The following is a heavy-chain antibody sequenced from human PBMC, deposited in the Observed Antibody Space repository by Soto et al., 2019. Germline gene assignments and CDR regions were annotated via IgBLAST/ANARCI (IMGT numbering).Heavy chain of an antibody. D-gene: IGHD3-10*01. J-gene: IGHJ5*02. CDR1: GYTFASYG. CDR3: ARGVGSGTYYNQYNWFDP. V-gene: IGHV1-18*01. Sequence: ASVKVSCKASGYTFASYGISWVRQAPGQGLEWMGWINTYNGNTNHAQKLQGRVTMTTDTSTSTAYMELRSLRSDDTAVYYCARGVGSGTYYNQYNWFDPWGQGTLVTVSS. CDR2: INTYNGNT.